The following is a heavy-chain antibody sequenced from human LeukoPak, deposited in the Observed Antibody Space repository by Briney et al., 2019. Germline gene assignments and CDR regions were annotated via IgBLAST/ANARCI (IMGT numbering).Heavy chain of an antibody. CDR2: ISWNSGSI. CDR3: ARDLRDIVVVPAASWFDP. V-gene: IGHV3-9*01. J-gene: IGHJ5*02. Sequence: GRSLRLSCAASGFTFDDYAMHWVRQAPGKGLEWVSGISWNSGSIGYADSVKGRFTISRDNAKNSLYLQMNGLRAEDTAVYYCARDLRDIVVVPAASWFDPWGQGTLVTVSS. CDR1: GFTFDDYA. D-gene: IGHD2-2*01.